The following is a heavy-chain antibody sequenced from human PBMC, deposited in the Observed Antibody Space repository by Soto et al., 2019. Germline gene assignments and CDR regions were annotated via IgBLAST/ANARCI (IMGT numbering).Heavy chain of an antibody. V-gene: IGHV3-23*01. CDR3: ARKVSGSTGRPDLWYFDL. Sequence: EVQLLDSEGGLVQPGGSLRLSCAASGFTFSGYALTWFRQAPGKGLEWVSAISGGGDATFYADSVKGRFTISRDNSKNTLYLQMNTLRAEDTAVYYCARKVSGSTGRPDLWYFDLWGRGTLVTVSS. D-gene: IGHD3-10*01. CDR2: ISGGGDAT. CDR1: GFTFSGYA. J-gene: IGHJ2*01.